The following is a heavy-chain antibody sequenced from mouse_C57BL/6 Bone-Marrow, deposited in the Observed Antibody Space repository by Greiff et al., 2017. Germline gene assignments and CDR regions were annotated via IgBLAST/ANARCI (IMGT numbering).Heavy chain of an antibody. V-gene: IGHV1-55*01. J-gene: IGHJ3*01. Sequence: QVQLQQPGAELVKPGASVQMSCKASGYTFTSYWITWVKQRPGQGLEWIGDIYPGSGRTNYHEKFKSKATLTVDTSSSTAYMQLSSLTSADSAVYYCARQLRGWFAYWGQGTLVTVSA. D-gene: IGHD3-2*02. CDR3: ARQLRGWFAY. CDR2: IYPGSGRT. CDR1: GYTFTSYW.